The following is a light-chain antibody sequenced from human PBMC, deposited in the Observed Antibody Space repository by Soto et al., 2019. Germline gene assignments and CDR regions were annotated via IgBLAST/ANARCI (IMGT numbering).Light chain of an antibody. CDR3: QQYTNYPWT. V-gene: IGKV1-5*01. CDR1: QSISSW. J-gene: IGKJ1*01. CDR2: DVS. Sequence: DIQMTQSPPTLSASVGDRVTITCRASQSISSWLAWYQQRPGKAPNLLIYDVSSLESGVPSRFSGSGSGTEFTLTISSLQPEDFATYYCQQYTNYPWTFGQGTKV.